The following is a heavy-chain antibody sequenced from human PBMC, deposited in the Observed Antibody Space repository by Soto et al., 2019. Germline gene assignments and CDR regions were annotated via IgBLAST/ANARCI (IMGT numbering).Heavy chain of an antibody. CDR2: INHSGST. CDR1: GGSFSGYY. J-gene: IGHJ6*02. CDR3: ARAMSTVTTGLYYYGMDV. Sequence: SETLSLTYAVYGGSFSGYYWSWIRQPPGKGLEWIGEINHSGSTNYNPSLKSRVTISVDTSKNQFSLKLSSVTAADTAVYYCARAMSTVTTGLYYYGMDVWGQGTTVTVSS. V-gene: IGHV4-34*01. D-gene: IGHD4-17*01.